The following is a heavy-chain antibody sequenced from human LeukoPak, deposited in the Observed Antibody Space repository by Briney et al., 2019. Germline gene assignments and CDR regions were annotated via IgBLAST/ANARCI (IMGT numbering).Heavy chain of an antibody. CDR1: GFTFSSYW. CDR3: ARDSLWFGELVDY. Sequence: GGSLRLSCAASGFTFSSYWMSWVRQAPGKGLEWVANIKQDGSEKYYVDSVKGRFTISRDNAKNSLYLQMNSLGAEDTAVYYCARDSLWFGELVDYWGQGTLVSVSS. V-gene: IGHV3-7*01. J-gene: IGHJ4*02. CDR2: IKQDGSEK. D-gene: IGHD3-10*01.